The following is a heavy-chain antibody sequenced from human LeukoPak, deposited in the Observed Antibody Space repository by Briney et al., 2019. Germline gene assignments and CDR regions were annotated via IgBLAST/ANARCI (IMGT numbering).Heavy chain of an antibody. CDR2: IYYSGSI. Sequence: KPSETLSLTCTVSGGSISSYYWSWIRQPPGKGLEWIGYIYYSGSINYNPSLKSRVTLSVVTSKNQFSLKLRSVTAADTAVYYCARYSGSYSGFDYWGQGTLVTVSS. D-gene: IGHD1-26*01. V-gene: IGHV4-59*08. J-gene: IGHJ4*02. CDR1: GGSISSYY. CDR3: ARYSGSYSGFDY.